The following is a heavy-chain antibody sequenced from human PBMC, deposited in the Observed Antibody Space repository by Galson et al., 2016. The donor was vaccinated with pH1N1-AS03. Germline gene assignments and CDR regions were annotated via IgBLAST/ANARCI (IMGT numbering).Heavy chain of an antibody. CDR3: GRHLRSSYSMDV. D-gene: IGHD2-15*01. CDR2: IFYIGDT. V-gene: IGHV4-59*08. J-gene: IGHJ6*02. CDR1: GGSVNGYY. Sequence: ETLSLTCTVSGGSVNGYYWTWIRQPPGKGLELIGQIFYIGDTLYTPSLRGRVTMSVDTSKNQLSLRLSSVTAADTAVYYCGRHLRSSYSMDVWGQGTKVTVSS.